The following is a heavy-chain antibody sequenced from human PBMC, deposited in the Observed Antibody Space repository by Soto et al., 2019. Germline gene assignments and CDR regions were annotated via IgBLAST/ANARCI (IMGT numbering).Heavy chain of an antibody. V-gene: IGHV1-69*13. J-gene: IGHJ6*02. Sequence: AVKVSCKASGGPFSSYAISSVRQAPGQGLEWMGGIIPIFGTANYAQKFQGRVMITADESKNTVYLQMNSLRVDDTAVYYCARPPAAAGCAADYYYGLGVWGQGTTVTVSS. CDR3: ARPPAAAGCAADYYYGLGV. D-gene: IGHD6-13*01. CDR2: IIPIFGTA. CDR1: GGPFSSYA.